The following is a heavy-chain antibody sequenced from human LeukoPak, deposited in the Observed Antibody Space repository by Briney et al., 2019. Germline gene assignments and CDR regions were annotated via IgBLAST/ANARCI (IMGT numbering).Heavy chain of an antibody. CDR1: GYSITTNYY. J-gene: IGHJ6*03. V-gene: IGHV4-38-2*02. Sequence: SETLSLTCTVSGYSITTNYYWAWIRQSPGTGLEWIGSVYHNGETYYNPSLKSRVIISVDTSKNEFSLRLTSVTAADTAVYYCVTPRSWELSDMAVWGKGTTVIVSS. D-gene: IGHD1-26*01. CDR2: VYHNGET. CDR3: VTPRSWELSDMAV.